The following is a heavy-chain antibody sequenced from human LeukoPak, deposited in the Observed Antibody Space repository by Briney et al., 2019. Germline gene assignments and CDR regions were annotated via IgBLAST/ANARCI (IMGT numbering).Heavy chain of an antibody. CDR1: GGSISSSSYY. V-gene: IGHV4-39*01. J-gene: IGHJ4*02. CDR3: ARGGIAVAGIDYFDY. D-gene: IGHD6-19*01. CDR2: IYYSGST. Sequence: PSETLSLTCTVSGGSISSSSYYWGWIRQPPGKGLEWIGSIYYSGSTYYNPSLKSRVTISVDTSKNQFSLKLSSVTAADTAVYYCARGGIAVAGIDYFDYWGQGTLVTVSS.